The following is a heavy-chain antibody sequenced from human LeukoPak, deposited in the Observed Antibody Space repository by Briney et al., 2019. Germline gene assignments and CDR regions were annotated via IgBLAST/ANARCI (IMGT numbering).Heavy chain of an antibody. CDR3: ARPADVLRFLEWLPIDY. V-gene: IGHV3-30*03. D-gene: IGHD3-3*01. J-gene: IGHJ4*02. CDR1: GFTFSSYG. Sequence: GGSLRLSCAASGFTFSSYGMHWVRQAPGKGLEWVAVISYDGSNKYYADSVKGRLTISRDNSKNTLYLQMNSLRAEDTAVYYCARPADVLRFLEWLPIDYWGQGTLVTVSS. CDR2: ISYDGSNK.